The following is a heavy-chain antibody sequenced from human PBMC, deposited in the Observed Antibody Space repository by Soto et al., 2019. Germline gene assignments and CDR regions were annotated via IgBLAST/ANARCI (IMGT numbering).Heavy chain of an antibody. CDR2: IYYSGTT. CDR3: ARGPHMVRGVMEVYFDY. Sequence: PSETLSLTCTVSGGSIDSDGSYWSWIRQSPGEGLEWLGYIYYSGTTYYNPSLKSRVSISLDTSKNQFSLKLSSVTAADTAIYYCARGPHMVRGVMEVYFDYWGQGTLVTVSS. V-gene: IGHV4-31*03. J-gene: IGHJ4*02. CDR1: GGSIDSDGSY. D-gene: IGHD3-10*01.